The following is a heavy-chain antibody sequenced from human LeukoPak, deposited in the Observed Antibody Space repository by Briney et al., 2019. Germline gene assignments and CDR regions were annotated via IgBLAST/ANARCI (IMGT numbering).Heavy chain of an antibody. V-gene: IGHV3-15*01. D-gene: IGHD2-2*01. CDR3: TTAPYCSSTSCYGGDY. CDR1: GFTFSNAW. CDR2: IKSKTGGGTT. Sequence: GGSLRLSCAASGFTFSNAWMSWVRQAPGKGLEWVGRIKSKTGGGTTDYAAPVKGRFTISRDDSKNTLYLQMNSLKTEDTAVYYCTTAPYCSSTSCYGGDYWGQGTLVTVSS. J-gene: IGHJ4*02.